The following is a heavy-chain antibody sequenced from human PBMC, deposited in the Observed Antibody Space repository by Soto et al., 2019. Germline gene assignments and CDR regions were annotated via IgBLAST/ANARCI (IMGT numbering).Heavy chain of an antibody. V-gene: IGHV1-69*01. J-gene: IGHJ4*02. Sequence: QVQLVQSGAEVKKPGSSVKVSCKASGGTFSSYRINWVRQAPGQGLEWVGGIVPIYRTADYAQKFQGRVTITADGSVRTAYVELRSMKSQDTAVYYCARDSGAKLSSSWGQGTLVTVSS. CDR1: GGTFSSYR. CDR3: ARDSGAKLSSS. CDR2: IVPIYRTA. D-gene: IGHD6-13*01.